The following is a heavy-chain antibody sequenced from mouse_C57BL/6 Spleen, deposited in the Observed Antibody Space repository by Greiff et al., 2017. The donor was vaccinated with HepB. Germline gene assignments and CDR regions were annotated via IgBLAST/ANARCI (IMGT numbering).Heavy chain of an antibody. CDR1: GYSITSGYG. J-gene: IGHJ2*01. CDR2: ISYSGST. CDR3: ARTARIKY. D-gene: IGHD1-2*01. Sequence: DVKLQESGPGLVKPSQSLSLPCTVTGYSITSGYGWNWIRQFPGNKLEWMGYISYSGSTNYNPSLKSRISITRDTSKNQFFLQVHSVTTEDTAKYYCARTARIKYWGQGTTLTVSS. V-gene: IGHV3-2*02.